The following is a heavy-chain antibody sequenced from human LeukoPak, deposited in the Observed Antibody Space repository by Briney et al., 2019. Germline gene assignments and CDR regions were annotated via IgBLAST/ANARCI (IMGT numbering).Heavy chain of an antibody. CDR2: INHGGSEK. Sequence: GGSLRLSCAASGFSFSGYWMSWARQAPGKGLEWVALINHGGSEKYYVDSVEGRFTISRDNAENSLDLQMNSLRAEDTAVYYCARTGAPGTVDYWGQGTLVTVSS. CDR3: ARTGAPGTVDY. J-gene: IGHJ4*02. V-gene: IGHV3-7*01. D-gene: IGHD6-13*01. CDR1: GFSFSGYW.